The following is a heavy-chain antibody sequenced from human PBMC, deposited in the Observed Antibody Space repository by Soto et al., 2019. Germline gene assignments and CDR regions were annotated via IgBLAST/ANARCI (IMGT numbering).Heavy chain of an antibody. Sequence: PSETLSLTCAVYGGSFSGYYGSWIRQPPGKGLEWIGEINHSGSTNYNPSLKSRVTISVDTSKNQFSLKLSSVTAADTAVYYCARGISGYAFDYWGQGTLVTVSS. CDR1: GGSFSGYY. D-gene: IGHD5-12*01. J-gene: IGHJ4*02. CDR2: INHSGST. CDR3: ARGISGYAFDY. V-gene: IGHV4-34*01.